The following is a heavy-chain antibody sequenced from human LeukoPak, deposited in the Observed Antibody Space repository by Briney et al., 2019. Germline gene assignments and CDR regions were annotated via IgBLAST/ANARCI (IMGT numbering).Heavy chain of an antibody. Sequence: GGSLRLSCAASAFRFSSFAMTWVRQAPGKGLEWVSGIHGNGETTYYADSVKGRFTISRDNSRELLYLQMNSLRVEDTAVYYCTRGAGWLIDYWGQGILVTVSS. CDR3: TRGAGWLIDY. V-gene: IGHV3-23*01. CDR2: IHGNGETT. J-gene: IGHJ4*02. D-gene: IGHD3-16*01. CDR1: AFRFSSFA.